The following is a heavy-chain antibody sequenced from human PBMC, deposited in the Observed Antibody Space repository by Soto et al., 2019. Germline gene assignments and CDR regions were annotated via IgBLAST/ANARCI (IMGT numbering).Heavy chain of an antibody. V-gene: IGHV6-1*01. CDR2: TYYRSKWYN. CDR1: AASVSSNSAA. J-gene: IGHJ6*02. Sequence: PSQTLTLTSAISAASVSSNSAAWNWIRQSPSGGLEWLRRTYYRSKWYNDYAVSVKSRVTINPDTSKNQFSLRFNSVTPEDTAVYYCARNCTNGVCYPSYHYGMDVWGQGTTVTVSS. CDR3: ARNCTNGVCYPSYHYGMDV. D-gene: IGHD2-8*01.